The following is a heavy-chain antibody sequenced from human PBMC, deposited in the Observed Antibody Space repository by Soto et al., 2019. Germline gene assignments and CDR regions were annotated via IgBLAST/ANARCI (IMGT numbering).Heavy chain of an antibody. D-gene: IGHD6-19*01. CDR3: ARLAAGTRFVDF. CDR1: GASISSYY. J-gene: IGHJ4*02. CDR2: IYYSGST. V-gene: IGHV4-59*12. Sequence: QVQLQESGPGLVKPSETLSLTCTVSGASISSYYWSWIRQPPGKGLEWIGYIYYSGSTNYNPARKSRVTIAVDTTKNRFSLELSSVTAADTAVYYCARLAAGTRFVDFWGQGTLVTVSS.